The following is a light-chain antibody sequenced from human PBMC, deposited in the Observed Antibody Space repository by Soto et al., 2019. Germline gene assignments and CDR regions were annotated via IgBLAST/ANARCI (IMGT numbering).Light chain of an antibody. Sequence: QSALTQPASVSGSPGQWITISCTGTSSDVGGYTYVSWYQQHPARAPRLMIYEVSNRPSGVSNRFSGSKSHNTASLTISGLQAEDEADYYCSSYTTRNPVLFGGGTTLTLL. CDR1: SSDVGGYTY. V-gene: IGLV2-14*01. J-gene: IGLJ2*01. CDR3: SSYTTRNPVL. CDR2: EVS.